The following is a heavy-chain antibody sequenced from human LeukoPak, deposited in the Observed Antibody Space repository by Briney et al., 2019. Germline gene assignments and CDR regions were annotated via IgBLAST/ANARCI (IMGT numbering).Heavy chain of an antibody. CDR2: IYYSGST. Sequence: SQTLSLTCTVSGGSISSGDYYWSWIRQPPGKGLEWIGYIYYSGSTYYNPSLKSRVIISVDTSKNQFSLKLSSVTAADTAVYYCARGEEGRDGYNFGYWGQGTLVTVSS. CDR3: ARGEEGRDGYNFGY. CDR1: GGSISSGDYY. J-gene: IGHJ4*02. D-gene: IGHD5-24*01. V-gene: IGHV4-30-4*01.